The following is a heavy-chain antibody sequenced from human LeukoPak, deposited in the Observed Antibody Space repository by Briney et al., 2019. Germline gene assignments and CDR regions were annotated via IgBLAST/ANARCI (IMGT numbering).Heavy chain of an antibody. V-gene: IGHV4-34*01. CDR3: ARGRADRSLLDY. CDR1: GGSFSGYY. D-gene: IGHD3-10*01. CDR2: VNHSGST. J-gene: IGHJ4*02. Sequence: PSETLSITXAVYGGSFSGYYWSWIRQPPGKGRAGIGEVNHSGSTNYNPSLKSQVTISVDTPKNQFPLKLRSVTAADSAVYYCARGRADRSLLDYWGQGTLVTVS.